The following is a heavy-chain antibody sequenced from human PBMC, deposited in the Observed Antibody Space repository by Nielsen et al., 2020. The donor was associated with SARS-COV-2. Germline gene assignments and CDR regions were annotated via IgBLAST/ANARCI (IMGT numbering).Heavy chain of an antibody. CDR3: ARDGRIGYGVYLDH. J-gene: IGHJ4*02. Sequence: GGSLRLSCEASGYTFSAYAMIWVRQAAGKGLEWVSAVSGDSAATTYYPDSVKGRFIISRDNSKNTLYLQMHGLRAEDTAVYYCARDGRIGYGVYLDHWGQGTLVTVSS. CDR2: VSGDSAATT. D-gene: IGHD5-12*01. V-gene: IGHV3-23*01. CDR1: GYTFSAYA.